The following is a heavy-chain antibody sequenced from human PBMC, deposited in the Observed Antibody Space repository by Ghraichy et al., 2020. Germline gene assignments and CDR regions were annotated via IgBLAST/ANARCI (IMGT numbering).Heavy chain of an antibody. Sequence: SETLSLTCTVSGGSFNSDNYYWAWIRQPPGKGLEWIGNIYSSGTTYYNPSLKSRVTMSVDTSKNQFSLKLSSVTAADTAVYYCARLCMFRDNLITGDFDYWGQGGLVTVSP. CDR3: ARLCMFRDNLITGDFDY. V-gene: IGHV4-39*01. J-gene: IGHJ4*02. CDR1: GGSFNSDNYY. CDR2: IYSSGTT. D-gene: IGHD3-10*01.